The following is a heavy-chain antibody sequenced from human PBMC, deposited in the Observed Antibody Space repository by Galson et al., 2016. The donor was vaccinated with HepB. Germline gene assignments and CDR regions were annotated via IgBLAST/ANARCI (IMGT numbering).Heavy chain of an antibody. CDR2: LSYDGVNK. CDR1: GFDFSDYA. CDR3: ARVGTKHTYGFSSSDH. V-gene: IGHV3-30-3*01. J-gene: IGHJ5*02. Sequence: SLRLSCAASGFDFSDYAMHWVRQTPGKGLEWVAVLSYDGVNKYYADSVKGRFTISRDNSKNTLFLQMNSLRAEDTALYYCARVGTKHTYGFSSSDHWGRGTLVTVSS. D-gene: IGHD3-10*01.